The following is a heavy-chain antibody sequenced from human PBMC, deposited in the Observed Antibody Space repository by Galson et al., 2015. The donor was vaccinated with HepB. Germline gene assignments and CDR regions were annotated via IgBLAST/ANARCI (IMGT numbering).Heavy chain of an antibody. V-gene: IGHV5-10-1*01. CDR2: IHPSDSYV. CDR3: ARRGDDDAFDV. Sequence: QSGAEVKQPGESLRISCKTSGSNLTNYWITWVRQKPGKGLEWMGMIHPSDSYVKYSPSFHGHVTISVDKSLNTAHLQWSSLQASATAMYYCARRGDDDAFDVWGQGTMVTVSS. CDR1: GSNLTNYW. D-gene: IGHD3-10*01. J-gene: IGHJ3*01.